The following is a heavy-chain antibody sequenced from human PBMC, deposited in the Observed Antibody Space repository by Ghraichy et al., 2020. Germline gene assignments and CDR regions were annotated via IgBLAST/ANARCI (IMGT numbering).Heavy chain of an antibody. CDR3: AREYYDIFTGYYKSAFDY. CDR2: IYTSGSP. Sequence: SETLSLTCTVSGGSISFYYWNWIRQPAGKGLEWIGRIYTSGSPDYNPSLKSRITMSIDTSTNQFSLKLNSVTAADTAVYYCAREYYDIFTGYYKSAFDYWGQGTLVTVSS. V-gene: IGHV4-4*07. D-gene: IGHD3-9*01. J-gene: IGHJ4*02. CDR1: GGSISFYY.